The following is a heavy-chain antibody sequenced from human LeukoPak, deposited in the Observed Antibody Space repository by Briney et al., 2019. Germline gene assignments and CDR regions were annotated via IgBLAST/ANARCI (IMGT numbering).Heavy chain of an antibody. CDR3: ARDSGSGYYSLFDY. V-gene: IGHV3-33*01. D-gene: IGHD3-22*01. CDR2: IWYDGSNK. CDR1: GFTFSSYG. J-gene: IGHJ4*02. Sequence: HPGRSLRLSCAASGFTFSSYGMHWVRQAPGKGLEWVAVIWYDGSNKYYADSVKGRFTISRDNSKNTLYLQMYSLRAEDTAVYYCARDSGSGYYSLFDYWGQGTLVTVSS.